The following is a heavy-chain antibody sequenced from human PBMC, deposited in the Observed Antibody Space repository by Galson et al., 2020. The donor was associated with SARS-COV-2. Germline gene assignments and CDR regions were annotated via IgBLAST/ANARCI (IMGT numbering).Heavy chain of an antibody. J-gene: IGHJ4*02. D-gene: IGHD6-19*01. Sequence: GESLKISCAASGFPFNTYSMSWVRQAPGKGLEWISYIESDDSDGGIVKYADSVRGRFTISRDNAKNSLYLEMNILRVEDTAFYYCVKLGRMWSSGWSPSFDSWGQGTLVPVSS. CDR1: GFPFNTYS. CDR3: VKLGRMWSSGWSPSFDS. CDR2: IESDDSDGGIV. V-gene: IGHV3-48*04.